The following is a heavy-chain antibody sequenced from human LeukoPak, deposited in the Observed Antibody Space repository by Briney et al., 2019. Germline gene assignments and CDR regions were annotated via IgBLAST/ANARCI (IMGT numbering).Heavy chain of an antibody. CDR1: GGSITTYY. Sequence: SETLSLTCTVSGGSITTYYWSWIRQRAGKGLEWIGRIYTSGNTNYNPSLKSRVTMSVDTSKNQFSLNLSSVTAADTAMYYCARGYGYQNFDYWGQGTLVTVSS. CDR2: IYTSGNT. CDR3: ARGYGYQNFDY. D-gene: IGHD5-24*01. V-gene: IGHV4-4*07. J-gene: IGHJ4*02.